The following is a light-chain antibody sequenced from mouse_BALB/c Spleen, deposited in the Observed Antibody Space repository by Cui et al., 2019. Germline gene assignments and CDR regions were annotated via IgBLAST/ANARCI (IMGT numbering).Light chain of an antibody. CDR3: QQDSSIPLT. CDR2: MTS. V-gene: IGKV4-91*01. Sequence: EIVLTPSPTTMAASPGGKIAITSSASSSISSNYLQWYQQKPGVSPKLLIYMTSNLTSGVPARFSGSGSGTSYSLTIGTMEAEDIATYYCQQDSSIPLTFGAGTKLELK. CDR1: SSISSNY. J-gene: IGKJ5*01.